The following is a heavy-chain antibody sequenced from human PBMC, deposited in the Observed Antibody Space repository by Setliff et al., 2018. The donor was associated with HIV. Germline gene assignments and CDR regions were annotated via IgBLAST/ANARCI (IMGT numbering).Heavy chain of an antibody. CDR2: INSDGSST. J-gene: IGHJ4*02. Sequence: PGESLKISCAASGFIFSSYWMHWVRQAPGKGLVWVSRINSDGSSTSYADSVKGRFTISRDNAKNTLYLQMNSLRAEDTAVYYCLMIGGGDYWGQGTLVTVSS. CDR1: GFIFSSYW. D-gene: IGHD3-22*01. CDR3: LMIGGGDY. V-gene: IGHV3-74*01.